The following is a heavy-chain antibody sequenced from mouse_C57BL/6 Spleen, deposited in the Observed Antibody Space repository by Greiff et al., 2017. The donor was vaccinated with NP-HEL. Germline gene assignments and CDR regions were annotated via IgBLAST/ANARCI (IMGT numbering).Heavy chain of an antibody. CDR3: ARSSYYGNFAY. V-gene: IGHV7-3*01. D-gene: IGHD2-10*01. J-gene: IGHJ3*01. Sequence: EVKLVESGGGLVQPGGSLSLSCAASGFTFTDYYMSWVRQPPGKALEWLGFIRNKANGYTTEYSASVKGRFTISRDNSQSILYLQMNALRAEDSATYYCARSSYYGNFAYWGQGTLVTVSA. CDR1: GFTFTDYY. CDR2: IRNKANGYTT.